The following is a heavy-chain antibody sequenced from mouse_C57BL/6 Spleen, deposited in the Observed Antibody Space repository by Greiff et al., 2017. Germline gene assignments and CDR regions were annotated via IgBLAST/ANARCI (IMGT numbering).Heavy chain of an antibody. CDR2: IYPGGGYT. CDR1: GYTFTNYW. D-gene: IGHD1-1*02. V-gene: IGHV1-63*01. Sequence: QVQLQQSGAELVRPGTSVKMSCKASGYTFTNYWIGWAKQRPGHGLEWIGDIYPGGGYTNYNEKFKGKATLTADKSSSTAYMQFGSLTSEDSAIYYSARAFYVGGKPEGCAMDYWGQGTSVTVSS. J-gene: IGHJ4*01. CDR3: ARAFYVGGKPEGCAMDY.